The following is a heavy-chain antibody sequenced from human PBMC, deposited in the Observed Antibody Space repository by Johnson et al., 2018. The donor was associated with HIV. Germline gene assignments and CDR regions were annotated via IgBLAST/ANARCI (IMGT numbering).Heavy chain of an antibody. CDR2: ISYDGSNK. CDR1: GFTFSSYA. Sequence: VLLVESGGGVVQPGRSLRLSCAASGFTFSSYAVHWVRQAPGKGLEWVAIISYDGSNKYYADSVKGRFTISRDNAKNSLYLQMNSLRPEDTAVYYCARVGANFDAFDIWGQGTMVTVSS. J-gene: IGHJ3*02. CDR3: ARVGANFDAFDI. D-gene: IGHD4/OR15-4a*01. V-gene: IGHV3-30*04.